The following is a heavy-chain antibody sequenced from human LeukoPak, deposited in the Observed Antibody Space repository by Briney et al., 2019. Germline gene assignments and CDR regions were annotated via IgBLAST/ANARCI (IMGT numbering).Heavy chain of an antibody. Sequence: PSETLSLTCTVSGGSISSYHWSWIRQPPGKGLEWIGYIYYSGSTNYNPSLKSRFTISVDTSKNQFSLKLSSVTAADTAVYYCANGRSGWYFDYWGQGTLVTVSS. CDR1: GGSISSYH. D-gene: IGHD6-19*01. CDR2: IYYSGST. J-gene: IGHJ4*02. V-gene: IGHV4-59*01. CDR3: ANGRSGWYFDY.